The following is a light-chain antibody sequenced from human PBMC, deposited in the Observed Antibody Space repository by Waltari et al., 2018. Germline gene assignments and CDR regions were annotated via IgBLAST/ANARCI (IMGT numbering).Light chain of an antibody. CDR3: CSYAGRYTNYV. CDR1: RSHVGAYDY. J-gene: IGLJ1*01. Sequence: QSALTQPRSVSGSPGQSVTSSCTGTRSHVGAYDYVSWYQQRPGKAPKLIIYDVTERPSGVPDRFSGSKSDNKASLTISGLQADDEADYYCCSYAGRYTNYVFGSGTKVTVL. CDR2: DVT. V-gene: IGLV2-11*01.